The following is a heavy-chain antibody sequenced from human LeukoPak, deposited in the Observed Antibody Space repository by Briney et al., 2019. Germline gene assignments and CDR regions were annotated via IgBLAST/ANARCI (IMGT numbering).Heavy chain of an antibody. Sequence: NPSETLSLTCTVSGGSISSYYWSWIRQPPGKGLEWIGYMSYRGSSSYNPSLRSRVTISVDASKKQFSLKLSSVTAADTAVYYCARDGYSDSSGYDYPPSVWGQGTLVTVSS. V-gene: IGHV4-59*01. CDR2: MSYRGSS. D-gene: IGHD3-22*01. CDR3: ARDGYSDSSGYDYPPSV. CDR1: GGSISSYY. J-gene: IGHJ4*02.